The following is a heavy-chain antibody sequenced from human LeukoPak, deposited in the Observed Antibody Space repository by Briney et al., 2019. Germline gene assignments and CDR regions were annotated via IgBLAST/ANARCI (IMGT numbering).Heavy chain of an antibody. CDR3: SRAQSGSGLGY. CDR1: GFTFGNAW. Sequence: PGGSLRLSCAASGFTFGNAWMTWVRQAPGKGLEWVGRIKSKTDGATTDYAAPVKGRFTISRDDSNGIAYLQMNSLRAEDTAVYYCSRAQSGSGLGYWGQGTLVTVSS. CDR2: IKSKTDGATT. V-gene: IGHV3-15*01. D-gene: IGHD6-25*01. J-gene: IGHJ4*02.